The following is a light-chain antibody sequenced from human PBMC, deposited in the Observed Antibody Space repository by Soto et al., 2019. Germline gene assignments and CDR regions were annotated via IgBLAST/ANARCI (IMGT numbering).Light chain of an antibody. CDR2: DVS. CDR3: CSYAGGYTWV. V-gene: IGLV2-11*01. Sequence: QSALTQPRSVPGSPGQSVTISCTGTSSDVGGYNYVSWYQHHPGKAPKLMIYDVSRRPSGVPDRFSGSKSGNTASLTISGLQAEDEADYYCCSYAGGYTWVFGGGTKLTVL. J-gene: IGLJ3*02. CDR1: SSDVGGYNY.